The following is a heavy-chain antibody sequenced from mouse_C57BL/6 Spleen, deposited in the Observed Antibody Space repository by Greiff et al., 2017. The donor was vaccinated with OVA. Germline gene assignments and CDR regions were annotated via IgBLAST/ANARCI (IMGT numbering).Heavy chain of an antibody. J-gene: IGHJ2*01. D-gene: IGHD4-1*01. CDR2: IDPEDGET. V-gene: IGHV14-2*01. CDR1: GFNIKDYY. Sequence: VQLKQSGAELVKPGASVKLSCTASGFNIKDYYMHWVKQRTEQGLEWIGRIDPEDGETKYAPKFQGKATITADTSSNTAYLQLSILTSEDTAVYYCATLTEREDYFDYWGQGTTLTVSS. CDR3: ATLTEREDYFDY.